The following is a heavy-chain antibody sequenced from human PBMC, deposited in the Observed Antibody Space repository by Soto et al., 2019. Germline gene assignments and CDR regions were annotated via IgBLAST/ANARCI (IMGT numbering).Heavy chain of an antibody. J-gene: IGHJ3*02. V-gene: IGHV1-18*01. CDR3: AREEYCSSTSCYPYDHDAFDI. D-gene: IGHD2-2*01. Sequence: QVQLVQSGAEVKKPGASVKVSCKASGYTFTSYGISWVRQAPGQGLEWMGWISAYNGNANYAQKLQGRVTMTTDTSTSTAYMELRSLRSDDTAVYYCAREEYCSSTSCYPYDHDAFDIWGQGTMVTVSS. CDR2: ISAYNGNA. CDR1: GYTFTSYG.